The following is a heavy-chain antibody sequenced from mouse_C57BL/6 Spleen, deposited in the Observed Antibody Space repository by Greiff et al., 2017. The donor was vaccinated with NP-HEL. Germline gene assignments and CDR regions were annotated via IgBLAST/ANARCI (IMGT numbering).Heavy chain of an antibody. D-gene: IGHD2-3*01. Sequence: EVKLMESGGGLVKPGGSLKLSCAASGFTFSDYGMHWVRQAPEKGLEWVAYISSGSSTIYYADTVKGRFTISRDNAKNTLFLQMTSLRSEDTAMYYCARRADGYYIAYWGQGTLVTVSA. CDR2: ISSGSSTI. CDR1: GFTFSDYG. V-gene: IGHV5-17*01. J-gene: IGHJ3*01. CDR3: ARRADGYYIAY.